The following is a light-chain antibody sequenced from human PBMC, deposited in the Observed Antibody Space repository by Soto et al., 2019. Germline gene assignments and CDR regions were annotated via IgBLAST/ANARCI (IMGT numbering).Light chain of an antibody. J-gene: IGKJ5*01. CDR2: GAS. Sequence: EVALTQSPGTLSLSPGERATVSCRATQSVSNSYLAWYQQKPGQAPRLLIHGASRRASGIPDRFSGSGSGTEFTLTISSLQSEDFAVYYCQQYNNWPPFTFGQGTRLEIK. CDR3: QQYNNWPPFT. V-gene: IGKV3-20*01. CDR1: QSVSNSY.